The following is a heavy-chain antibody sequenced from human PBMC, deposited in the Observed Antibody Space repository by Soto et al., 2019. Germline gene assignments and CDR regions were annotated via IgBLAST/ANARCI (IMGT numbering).Heavy chain of an antibody. D-gene: IGHD2-2*01. V-gene: IGHV3-21*01. CDR1: GFTFSSYS. CDR3: ARDRVGPAAQNWFDP. CDR2: ISSSSSYI. J-gene: IGHJ5*02. Sequence: GGSLRLSCAASGFTFSSYSMNWVRQAPGKGLEWVSSISSSSSYIYYADSVKGRFTISRDNAKNSLYLQMNSLRAEDTAVYYCARDRVGPAAQNWFDPWGQGTLVTVSS.